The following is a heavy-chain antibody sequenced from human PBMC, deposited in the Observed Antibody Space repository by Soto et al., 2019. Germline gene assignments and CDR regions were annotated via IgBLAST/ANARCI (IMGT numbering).Heavy chain of an antibody. CDR2: LTSGGTT. V-gene: IGHV3-23*01. CDR3: AQRATVTTSPGNYLSY. D-gene: IGHD4-17*01. Sequence: PGGSLRLSCAASGVTFSAYALSWVRQAPGKGLEWVSTLTSGGTTYYAGSVKGRFTVSRDNSKNTLYLQMNSLRAEDTATYHCAQRATVTTSPGNYLSYWGPGTLVPVSS. J-gene: IGHJ4*02. CDR1: GVTFSAYA.